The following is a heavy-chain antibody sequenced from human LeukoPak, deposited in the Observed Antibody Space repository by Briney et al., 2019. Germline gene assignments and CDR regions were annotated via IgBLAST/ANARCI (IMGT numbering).Heavy chain of an antibody. CDR3: ARGGSTSWPNKYSYGLDV. D-gene: IGHD2-2*01. V-gene: IGHV4-4*02. CDR2: IYYGGSI. CDR1: GGSISSSTW. Sequence: SGNLSLTCAVSGGSISSSTWWTWVRQSPEKGLEWIGEIYYGGSINYNPSLKSRVTISVDKSKNKVSLKMTFVTAADTAVYYCARGGSTSWPNKYSYGLDVWGKGTTVTVSS. J-gene: IGHJ6*04.